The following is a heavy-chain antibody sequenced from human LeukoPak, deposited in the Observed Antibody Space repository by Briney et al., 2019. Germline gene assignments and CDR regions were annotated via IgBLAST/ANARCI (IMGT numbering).Heavy chain of an antibody. V-gene: IGHV3-53*01. CDR1: GFTVSSDF. CDR3: ANRGF. Sequence: GGSLRLSCAASGFTVSSDFMIWVRQAPGKGLEWVSTIYRNGNTHYADSVKGRFTISRDTSKNTLYLQMNSLRAEDTAVYYCANRGFWGQGAVVTASS. CDR2: IYRNGNT. J-gene: IGHJ4*02.